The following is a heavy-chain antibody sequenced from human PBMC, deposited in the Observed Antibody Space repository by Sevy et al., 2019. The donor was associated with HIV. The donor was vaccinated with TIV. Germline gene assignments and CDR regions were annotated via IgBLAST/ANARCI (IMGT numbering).Heavy chain of an antibody. D-gene: IGHD6-19*01. CDR3: ARGAAVAGSFYFDY. CDR2: IFYSGST. J-gene: IGHJ4*02. V-gene: IGHV4-31*03. CDR1: GGPISSGAYY. Sequence: SETLSLTCTVSGGPISSGAYYWNWFRQHPGKGLEWIGYIFYSGSTYYNPSLKRRLTISIDTSKNQFSLKLSSVSAADTAVYYCARGAAVAGSFYFDYWGQGTLVTVSS.